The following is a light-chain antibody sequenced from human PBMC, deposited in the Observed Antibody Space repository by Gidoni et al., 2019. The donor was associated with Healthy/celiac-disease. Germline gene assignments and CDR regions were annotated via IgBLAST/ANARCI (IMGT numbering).Light chain of an antibody. V-gene: IGKV1-39*01. J-gene: IGKJ1*01. CDR3: QHSYSTPRT. Sequence: DLQMTQSPASLSASVGDRVTITCRASQSISSYLQWYQQKPGKAPKLLIYASSSLQGVVPSRFSGSGAATYFTLTIRSLQPEDVATYYCQHSYSTPRTFGQGTKVEIK. CDR1: QSISSY. CDR2: ASS.